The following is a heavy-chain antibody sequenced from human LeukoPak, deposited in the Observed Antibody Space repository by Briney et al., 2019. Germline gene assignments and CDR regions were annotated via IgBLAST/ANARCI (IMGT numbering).Heavy chain of an antibody. D-gene: IGHD3-22*01. CDR3: ARQAPPSGYYDSSGYFDY. J-gene: IGHJ4*02. CDR1: GYSSTGYW. Sequence: GGSLKISSKGSGYSSTGYWIGWVRQMPGKGLEWMGIIYHGDSNTRYSPTYQGHVTISADKSISTAYLQKSSLKASDTAMYDCARQAPPSGYYDSSGYFDYWGQGTLVTVSS. CDR2: IYHGDSNT. V-gene: IGHV5-51*01.